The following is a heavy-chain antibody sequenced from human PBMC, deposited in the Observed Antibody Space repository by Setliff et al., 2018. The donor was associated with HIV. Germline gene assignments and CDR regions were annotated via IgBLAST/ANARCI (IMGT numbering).Heavy chain of an antibody. CDR2: ISHSGNT. CDR3: ARSTVGAGASFP. D-gene: IGHD1-26*01. J-gene: IGHJ5*02. Sequence: SETLSLTCTVSGDSINTHYWSWIRQPPGKGLEWIGCISHSGNTNFNPSLNSRVTISLDTSKNQFSLRLTSLTAADTAIYYCARSTVGAGASFPWGRGVLVTVSS. CDR1: GDSINTHY. V-gene: IGHV4-59*11.